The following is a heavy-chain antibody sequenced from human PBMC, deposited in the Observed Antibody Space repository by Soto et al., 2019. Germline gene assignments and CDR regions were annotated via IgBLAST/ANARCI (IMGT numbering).Heavy chain of an antibody. D-gene: IGHD2-2*01. CDR3: ASAAADYYYYYYMDV. CDR2: INPSGGST. V-gene: IGHV1-46*03. Sequence: QVQLVQSGAEVEKPGASVKVSCKASGYTFTSYYMHWVRQAPGQGLEWMGIINPSGGSTSYAQKFQGRVTMTRDTSTSTVYMELSSLRSEDTAVYYCASAAADYYYYYYMDVWGKGTTVTVSS. J-gene: IGHJ6*03. CDR1: GYTFTSYY.